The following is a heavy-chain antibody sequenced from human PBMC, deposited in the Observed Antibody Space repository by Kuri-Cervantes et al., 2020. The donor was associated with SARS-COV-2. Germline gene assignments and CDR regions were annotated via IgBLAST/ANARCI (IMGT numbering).Heavy chain of an antibody. D-gene: IGHD1-26*01. J-gene: IGHJ5*02. V-gene: IGHV1-18*01. Sequence: ASVKVSCKASGYTFTSYAMHWVRLAPGQGLEWMGWTTVYNNYTSYSQNLQGRITLSTDTSTSTAFMELRSLRSDDTAVYYCARVGHSGRSSGGNWFDPWGQGTLVTVSS. CDR2: TTVYNNYT. CDR3: ARVGHSGRSSGGNWFDP. CDR1: GYTFTSYA.